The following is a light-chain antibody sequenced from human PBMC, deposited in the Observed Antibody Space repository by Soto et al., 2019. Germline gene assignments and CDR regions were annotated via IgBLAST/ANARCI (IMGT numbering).Light chain of an antibody. CDR2: EVV. V-gene: IGLV2-8*01. CDR3: KSYAGSNTYV. J-gene: IGLJ1*01. CDR1: KNDIGVYDF. Sequence: QSALTQPPSASGSPGQSVTISCTGTKNDIGVYDFVSWYQHHPGKAPRLITYEVVQRPSGVPDRFSGSKSGNTASLTGSGLQAADEADYFCKSYAGSNTYVFGSGTKLTVL.